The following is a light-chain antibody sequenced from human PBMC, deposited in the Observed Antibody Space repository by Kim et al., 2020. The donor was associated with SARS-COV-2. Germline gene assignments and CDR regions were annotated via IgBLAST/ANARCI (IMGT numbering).Light chain of an antibody. V-gene: IGKV3-15*01. CDR1: QSVSSN. Sequence: VSPGERATLSCRASQSVSSNLAWYQQKPGQAPRLLIYGASTRATGIPARFSGSGSGTEFTLTISSLQSEDFAVYYCQQYNNWPMYTFGQGTKLEIK. J-gene: IGKJ2*01. CDR2: GAS. CDR3: QQYNNWPMYT.